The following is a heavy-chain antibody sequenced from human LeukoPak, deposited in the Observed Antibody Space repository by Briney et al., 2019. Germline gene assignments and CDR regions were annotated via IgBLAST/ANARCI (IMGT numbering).Heavy chain of an antibody. J-gene: IGHJ5*02. CDR1: GYTFAIYG. CDR2: ISPYDGDT. CDR3: ARDYCTRGGDCYKEDLFDP. D-gene: IGHD2-21*02. V-gene: IGHV1-18*01. Sequence: ASVKVSCKASGYTFAIYGISWVRQAPGQGLEWMAWISPYDGDTNYAQNFEGRVTMTTETSTSTAYMELRSLRSDDTAIYYCARDYCTRGGDCYKEDLFDPWGQGTLVTVSP.